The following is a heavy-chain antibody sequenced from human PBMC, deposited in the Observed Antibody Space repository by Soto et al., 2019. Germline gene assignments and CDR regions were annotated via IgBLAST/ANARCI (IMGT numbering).Heavy chain of an antibody. CDR3: RVSRNYYYDSSGGYYCMDV. D-gene: IGHD3-22*01. J-gene: IGHJ6*02. CDR1: GFTFSNAW. CDR2: IKSKTDGGTT. Sequence: EVQLVESGGGLVKPGGSLRLSCAASGFTFSNAWMNWVRQAPGKGLEWVGRIKSKTDGGTTDYAAPVKGRFTISRDDSKNTLYLQMNSLKTEDTAVYYCRVSRNYYYDSSGGYYCMDVWGQGTTVTDSS. V-gene: IGHV3-15*07.